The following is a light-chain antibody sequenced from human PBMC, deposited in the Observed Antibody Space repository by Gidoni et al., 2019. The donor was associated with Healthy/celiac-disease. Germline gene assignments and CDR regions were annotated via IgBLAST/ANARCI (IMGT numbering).Light chain of an antibody. Sequence: DIQMTRFPSTLSASVGDRVTITCRASQSISSWLAWYQQKPGKAPKLLIYDASSLESGVPSRFSGSGSGTEFTLTISSLQPDDFATYYCQQYNSYPWTFGQGTKVEIK. CDR1: QSISSW. CDR3: QQYNSYPWT. V-gene: IGKV1-5*01. J-gene: IGKJ1*01. CDR2: DAS.